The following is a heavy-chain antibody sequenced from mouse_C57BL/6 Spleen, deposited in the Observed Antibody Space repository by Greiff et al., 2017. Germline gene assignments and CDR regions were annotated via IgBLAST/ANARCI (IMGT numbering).Heavy chain of an antibody. CDR1: GYSFTDYN. J-gene: IGHJ2*01. CDR2: INPNYGTT. V-gene: IGHV1-39*01. Sequence: EVQLQQSGPELVKPGASVKISCKASGYSFTDYNMNWVKQSNGKSLEWIGVINPNYGTTSYNQKFKGKATLTVDKSSSTAYMQLSSLTSEDSAVYYCARYYYGSSLYFDYWGQGTTLTVSS. D-gene: IGHD1-1*01. CDR3: ARYYYGSSLYFDY.